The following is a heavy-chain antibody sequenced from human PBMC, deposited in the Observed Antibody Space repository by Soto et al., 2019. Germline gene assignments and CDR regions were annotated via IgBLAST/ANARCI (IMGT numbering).Heavy chain of an antibody. CDR2: IKSKTDGGTT. J-gene: IGHJ3*02. CDR1: GFTFSNAW. Sequence: PGGSLRLSCAASGFTFSNAWMSWVRQAPGKGLEWVGRIKSKTDGGTTDYAAPVKGGFTISRDDSKNTLYLQMNSLKTEDTAVYYCTTDYSPRAFEIWGQGTMVTVSS. D-gene: IGHD2-21*01. CDR3: TTDYSPRAFEI. V-gene: IGHV3-15*01.